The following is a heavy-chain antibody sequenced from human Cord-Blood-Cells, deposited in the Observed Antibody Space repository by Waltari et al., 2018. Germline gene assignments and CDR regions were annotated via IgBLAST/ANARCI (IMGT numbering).Heavy chain of an antibody. J-gene: IGHJ4*02. Sequence: EVQLVQSGAEVKKPGASLKISCKGSGYSFTSYWIGWVRQMPGKCLEWMGIIYPDDSDTRYTPSVQGQVTISADKSISTAYLQWSSLKASDTAMYYCARGNCSSTSCYSYFDYWGQGTLVTVSS. V-gene: IGHV5-51*01. CDR3: ARGNCSSTSCYSYFDY. D-gene: IGHD2-2*02. CDR1: GYSFTSYW. CDR2: IYPDDSDT.